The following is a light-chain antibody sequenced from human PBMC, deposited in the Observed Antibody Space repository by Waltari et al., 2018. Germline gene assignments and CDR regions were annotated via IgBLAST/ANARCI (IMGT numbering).Light chain of an antibody. CDR2: DVS. V-gene: IGKV3D-15*01. CDR1: ETVTSH. Sequence: EIVMTQSPAVLSVSPGQRATLSCRPSETVTSHLAWYQQRPGQAPRRLIYDVSTRAAGIQARVSGSGSETEFTLTVTSLQSEDCAVYYCQQYYEWQTFGPGTKVEIK. CDR3: QQYYEWQT. J-gene: IGKJ1*01.